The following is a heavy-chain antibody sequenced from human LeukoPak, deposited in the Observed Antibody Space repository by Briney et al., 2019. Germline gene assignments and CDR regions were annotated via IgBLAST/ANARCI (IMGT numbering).Heavy chain of an antibody. V-gene: IGHV3-11*06. CDR1: GFTFSDYY. CDR3: ARVLRNYDILTGYPGDY. CDR2: ISSSSSYI. D-gene: IGHD3-9*01. J-gene: IGHJ4*02. Sequence: GGSLRLSCAASGFTFSDYYMSWIRQAPGKGLEWVSSISSSSSYIYYADSVKGRFTISRDNAKNSLYLQMNSLRAEDTAVYYCARVLRNYDILTGYPGDYWGQGTLVTVSS.